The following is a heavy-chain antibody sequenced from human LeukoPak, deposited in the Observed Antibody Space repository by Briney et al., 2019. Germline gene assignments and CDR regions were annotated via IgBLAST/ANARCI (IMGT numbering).Heavy chain of an antibody. Sequence: SETLSLTCTVSGGSVSSGSYYWSWIRQPPGKGLEWIGYIDYSGSTKYNPSLQSRVTISVDTSKSQFSLKLSSVTAADTAVYYRARADYGSGSPLFDYWGQGTLVTVSS. CDR3: ARADYGSGSPLFDY. CDR2: IDYSGST. CDR1: GGSVSSGSYY. V-gene: IGHV4-61*01. D-gene: IGHD3-10*01. J-gene: IGHJ4*02.